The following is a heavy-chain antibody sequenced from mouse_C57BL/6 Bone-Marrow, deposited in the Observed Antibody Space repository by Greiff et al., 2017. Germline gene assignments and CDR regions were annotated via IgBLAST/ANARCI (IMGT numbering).Heavy chain of an antibody. J-gene: IGHJ3*01. V-gene: IGHV1-59*01. CDR2: IDPSDSYT. D-gene: IGHD1-1*01. CDR1: GYTFTSYW. CDR3: ARAGVYSGSSLAWFAY. Sequence: VQLQQPGAELVRPGTSVKLSCKASGYTFTSYWMHWVKQRPGQGLEWIGVIDPSDSYTNYNQKFKGKATLTVDTSSSTAYMQLSSLTSEDSAVYYCARAGVYSGSSLAWFAYWGQETLVTVSA.